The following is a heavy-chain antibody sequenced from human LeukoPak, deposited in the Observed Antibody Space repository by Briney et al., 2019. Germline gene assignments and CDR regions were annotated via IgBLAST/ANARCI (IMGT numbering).Heavy chain of an antibody. D-gene: IGHD2-15*01. Sequence: PSETLSLTCTVSGGSISSYYWSWIRQPPGRGLEWIGSMYHSGSTYYNSSLKSRVTISVDTSKNQFSLKLSSVTAADTAVYYCARQGNWYDNWGQGTLVTVSS. CDR2: MYHSGST. CDR3: ARQGNWYDN. J-gene: IGHJ4*02. V-gene: IGHV4-59*08. CDR1: GGSISSYY.